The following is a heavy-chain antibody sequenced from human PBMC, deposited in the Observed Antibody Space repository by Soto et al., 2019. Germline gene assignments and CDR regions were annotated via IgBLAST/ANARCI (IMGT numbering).Heavy chain of an antibody. D-gene: IGHD3-3*01. J-gene: IGHJ5*02. V-gene: IGHV4-31*03. CDR1: GGSINSGGYY. Sequence: QVQLQESGPGLVKPSQTLSLTCTVSGGSINSGGYYWSWIRQHPGKGLEWIAYIYYSGSTYYTPSLKSRVTISLDTTKNQFYLKLTSVTAADTAVYYCAIGRAGFFRSGRRDSWFDPWGQGTLVTVSS. CDR3: AIGRAGFFRSGRRDSWFDP. CDR2: IYYSGST.